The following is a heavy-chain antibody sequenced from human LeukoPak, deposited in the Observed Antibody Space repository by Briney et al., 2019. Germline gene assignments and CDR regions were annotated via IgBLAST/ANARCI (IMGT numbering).Heavy chain of an antibody. D-gene: IGHD1-1*01. CDR1: GGSISNYY. J-gene: IGHJ6*02. Sequence: SETLSLTCTVSGGSISNYYWSWIRQPPGKGLEWIGNIYYSGSTNYNPSLKSRVTISVDTSKNQFSLKLSSVTAADTAVYYCARGDDSIDYYYYGMDVWGQGTTVTVSS. V-gene: IGHV4-59*01. CDR2: IYYSGST. CDR3: ARGDDSIDYYYYGMDV.